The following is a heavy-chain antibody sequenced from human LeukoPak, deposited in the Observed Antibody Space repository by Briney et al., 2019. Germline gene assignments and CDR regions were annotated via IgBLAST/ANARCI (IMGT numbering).Heavy chain of an antibody. V-gene: IGHV3-30*18. CDR1: GFTFSSYG. J-gene: IGHJ4*02. CDR2: ISYDGSNK. CDR3: AKSFPAAGTFGDY. Sequence: GGSLRLSCAASGFTFSSYGMHWVRQAPGKGLEWVAVISYDGSNKYYAGSVKGRFTISRDNSKNTLYLQMNSLRAEDTAVYYCAKSFPAAGTFGDYWGQGTLVTVSS. D-gene: IGHD6-13*01.